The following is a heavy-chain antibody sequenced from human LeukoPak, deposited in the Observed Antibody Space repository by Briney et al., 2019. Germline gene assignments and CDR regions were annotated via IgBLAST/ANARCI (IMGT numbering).Heavy chain of an antibody. D-gene: IGHD2-15*01. Sequence: SGGSLRLSCAASGFTFSSYCMHWVRQAPGKGLEWVAFIRYDGSNKYYADSVKGRFTISRENSKNTLSLQMNSLRAEDTAVYYCAKDVSRGSCYDYWGQGTLVTVSS. CDR1: GFTFSSYC. V-gene: IGHV3-30*02. CDR3: AKDVSRGSCYDY. CDR2: IRYDGSNK. J-gene: IGHJ4*02.